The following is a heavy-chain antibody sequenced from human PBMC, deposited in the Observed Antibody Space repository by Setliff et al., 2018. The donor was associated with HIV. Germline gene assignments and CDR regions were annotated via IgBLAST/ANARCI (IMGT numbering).Heavy chain of an antibody. CDR3: VRAPYYYDNSGYYYD. D-gene: IGHD3-22*01. CDR2: INPNSGGT. CDR1: GYTFTGYY. V-gene: IGHV1-2*06. Sequence: ASVKVSCKASGYTFTGYYMHWVRQAPGQGLEWMGRINPNSGGTNYAQKFQGSVTMTGDTSINTVYMELTRLRSDDTAVYYCVRAPYYYDNSGYYYDWGQGTLVTVSS. J-gene: IGHJ4*02.